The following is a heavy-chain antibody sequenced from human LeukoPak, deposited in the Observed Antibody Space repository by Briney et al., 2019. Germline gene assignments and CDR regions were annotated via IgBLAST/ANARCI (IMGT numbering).Heavy chain of an antibody. CDR1: GYTFTSYA. Sequence: ASVKVSCKASGYTFTSYAMHWVRQAPGQRLEWMGWINAGNGNTKYSQQFQGRVTITRDTSASTAYMELSSLRSEDTAVYYCARARLSSTSCYSTWGQGTLVTVSS. J-gene: IGHJ5*02. CDR3: ARARLSSTSCYST. V-gene: IGHV1-3*01. D-gene: IGHD2-2*01. CDR2: INAGNGNT.